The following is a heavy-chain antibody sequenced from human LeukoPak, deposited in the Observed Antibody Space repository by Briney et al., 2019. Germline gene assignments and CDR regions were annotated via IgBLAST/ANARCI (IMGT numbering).Heavy chain of an antibody. CDR2: IYSGGTT. J-gene: IGHJ4*02. D-gene: IGHD2-15*01. CDR1: GGSISSDSYY. V-gene: IGHV4-39*01. CDR3: ARHSRNCSGGYCYLYY. Sequence: SETLSLTCAVSGGSISSDSYYWGWIRQPPGEGLEWIGSIYSGGTTYYNPPLKSRVTISVDTSKNRFSLKLTSVTAADAAAYYCARHSRNCSGGYCYLYYWGQGTLVTVSS.